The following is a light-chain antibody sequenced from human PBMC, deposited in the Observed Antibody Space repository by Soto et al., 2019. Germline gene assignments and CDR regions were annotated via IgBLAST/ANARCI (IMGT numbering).Light chain of an antibody. V-gene: IGKV3-20*01. J-gene: IGKJ4*01. Sequence: EIVLTQSPGTLSLSPGERATLSCRASQSVSSSYLAWFQQKPGQAPRLLIYGVSSRATGIPDRFSGSGSGTDFTLTISRLEPEDFAVYYCQQYGISPLTFGGGTKVEIK. CDR1: QSVSSSY. CDR3: QQYGISPLT. CDR2: GVS.